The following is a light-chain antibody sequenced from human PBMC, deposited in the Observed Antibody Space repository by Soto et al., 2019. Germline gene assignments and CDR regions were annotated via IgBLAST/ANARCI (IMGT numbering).Light chain of an antibody. Sequence: EIVLTQSPGTLSLSPGERATLSCRASQSVSSSYLAWYQQKPGQAPRLLIYGASSRATGIPDRFSGSGSGTDFTLTISRLEPEDFAVYYCQQYDPSPRTFGQGTKVEIQ. J-gene: IGKJ1*01. CDR2: GAS. V-gene: IGKV3-20*01. CDR1: QSVSSSY. CDR3: QQYDPSPRT.